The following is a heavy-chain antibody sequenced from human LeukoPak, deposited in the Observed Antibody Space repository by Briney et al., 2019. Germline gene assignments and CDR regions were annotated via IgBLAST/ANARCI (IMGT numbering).Heavy chain of an antibody. Sequence: GASVKVSCKASGYTFTSYGISWVRQAPGQGLEWMGWISAYNGNTNYAQKLQGRVTMTTDTSTSTAYMELRSLRSDDTAVYYCARALTGKQLWFSYNWFDPWGQGTLVTVSS. CDR1: GYTFTSYG. V-gene: IGHV1-18*01. D-gene: IGHD5-18*01. CDR3: ARALTGKQLWFSYNWFDP. J-gene: IGHJ5*02. CDR2: ISAYNGNT.